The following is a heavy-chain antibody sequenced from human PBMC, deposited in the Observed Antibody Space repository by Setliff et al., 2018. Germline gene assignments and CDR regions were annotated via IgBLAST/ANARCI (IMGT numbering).Heavy chain of an antibody. V-gene: IGHV3-7*01. D-gene: IGHD1-20*01. Sequence: PGGSLRLSCAASGFTFSTYWMSWVRQAPGKGLEWVANIKQDGSEKYYVDSVKGRFAISRGNAKNSLYLQMNSLRAEDTAVYYCASDYITGTTGDVVDYWGQGTLVTVSS. CDR1: GFTFSTYW. J-gene: IGHJ4*02. CDR3: ASDYITGTTGDVVDY. CDR2: IKQDGSEK.